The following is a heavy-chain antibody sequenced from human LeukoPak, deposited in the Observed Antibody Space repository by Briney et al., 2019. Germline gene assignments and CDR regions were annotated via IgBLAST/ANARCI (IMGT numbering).Heavy chain of an antibody. J-gene: IGHJ6*02. CDR1: GGTFSSYA. D-gene: IGHD3-10*01. Sequence: ASVTVSCKASGGTFSSYAISWVRQAPGQGLEWMGGIIPIFGTANYAQKFQGRVTITADESTSTAYMELSSLRSEDTAVYYCATKGRGSGSYPLYYYYYGMDVWGQGTTVTVSS. CDR2: IIPIFGTA. V-gene: IGHV1-69*13. CDR3: ATKGRGSGSYPLYYYYYGMDV.